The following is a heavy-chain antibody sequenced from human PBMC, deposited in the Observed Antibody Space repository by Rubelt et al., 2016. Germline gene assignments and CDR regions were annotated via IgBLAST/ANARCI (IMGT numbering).Heavy chain of an antibody. CDR2: IGNSGDST. J-gene: IGHJ4*02. CDR3: AKTRGTDTPTTVDY. V-gene: IGHV3-23*01. D-gene: IGHD4-17*01. Sequence: MSWVRQVPGKGLEWVLGIGNSGDSTYYAESVKGRFTTSRDNSKNTVDLQMNSLRVEDTAVYFCAKTRGTDTPTTVDYWGQGTLVTVSS.